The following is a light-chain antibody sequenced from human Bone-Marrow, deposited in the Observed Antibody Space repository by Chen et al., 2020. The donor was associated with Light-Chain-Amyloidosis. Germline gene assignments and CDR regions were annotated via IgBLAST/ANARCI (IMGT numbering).Light chain of an antibody. CDR3: QQYGTSPLT. Sequence: EFVLTQSPGTLSLSPGEGVNLSCRASQTISSNYLTWYQQKFGQAPRLLIYGSSSRATGIPDRFTGSGSGTDLTLTINRLEPEDFAMDYCQQYGTSPLTFGGGTKVEIK. V-gene: IGKV3-20*01. CDR1: QTISSNY. J-gene: IGKJ4*01. CDR2: GSS.